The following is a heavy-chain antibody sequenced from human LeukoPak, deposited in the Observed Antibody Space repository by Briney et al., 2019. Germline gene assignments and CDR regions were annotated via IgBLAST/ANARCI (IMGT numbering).Heavy chain of an antibody. V-gene: IGHV4-39*07. Sequence: KPSETLSLTYTVSGGSISSSSYYWGWIRQPPGKGLEWIGSIYYSGSTNYNPSLKSRVTISVDTSKNQFSLKLSSVAAAGTAVYYCARGHTDIYSSGYPLSFDYWGQGTLVTVSS. CDR2: IYYSGST. D-gene: IGHD3-22*01. CDR3: ARGHTDIYSSGYPLSFDY. CDR1: GGSISSSSYY. J-gene: IGHJ4*02.